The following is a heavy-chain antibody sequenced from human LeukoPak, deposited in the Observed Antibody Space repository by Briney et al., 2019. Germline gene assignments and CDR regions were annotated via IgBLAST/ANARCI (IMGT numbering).Heavy chain of an antibody. Sequence: GGSLRLSCAASGFTFSNYAMTWVRQAPGKGLGWVSGISGSGGSTYYADSVKGRFTISRDNSKNTLYLQMNSLRAEDTAVYSCEKDRGRNYLFYLDYWGQGTLVTVSS. CDR1: GFTFSNYA. D-gene: IGHD1-7*01. CDR3: EKDRGRNYLFYLDY. CDR2: ISGSGGST. J-gene: IGHJ4*02. V-gene: IGHV3-23*01.